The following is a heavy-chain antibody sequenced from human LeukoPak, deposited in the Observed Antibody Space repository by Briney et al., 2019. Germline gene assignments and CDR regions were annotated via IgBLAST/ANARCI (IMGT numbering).Heavy chain of an antibody. CDR3: ARSHSSYSSSSGGDY. Sequence: GGSLRLSCAASGFTFSSYAMHWVRQAPGKGLEWVAVISYDGSNKYYADSVKGRFTISRDNSKNTLYLQMNSLRAEDTAVYYCARSHSSYSSSSGGDYWGQGTLVTVSS. CDR2: ISYDGSNK. J-gene: IGHJ4*02. D-gene: IGHD6-6*01. CDR1: GFTFSSYA. V-gene: IGHV3-30-3*01.